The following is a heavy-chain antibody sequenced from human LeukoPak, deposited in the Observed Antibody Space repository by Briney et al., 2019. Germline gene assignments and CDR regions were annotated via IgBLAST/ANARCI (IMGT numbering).Heavy chain of an antibody. Sequence: SGGSLRLSCAASGFTFSSYAMHWVRQAPGKGLEWVAVISYDGSNKYYADSVKGRFTISRDNSKNTLYLQMNSLRAEDTAVYYCAKGGSLTTVTHFDYWGQGTLVTVSS. CDR2: ISYDGSNK. V-gene: IGHV3-30*04. CDR1: GFTFSSYA. D-gene: IGHD4-17*01. J-gene: IGHJ4*02. CDR3: AKGGSLTTVTHFDY.